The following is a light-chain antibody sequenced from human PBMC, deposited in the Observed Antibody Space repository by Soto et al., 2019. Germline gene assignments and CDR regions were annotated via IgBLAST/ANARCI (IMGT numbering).Light chain of an antibody. V-gene: IGKV3-15*01. J-gene: IGKJ1*01. CDR3: QQYNNWTT. Sequence: EIVMTQSPATLSVSPGERATLSCRASQRVSSNLAWYQQKPGQAPRLRIYGASTRATGIPARFSGSGSGTEFTLTCSSLQSEDFAVYYCQQYNNWTTFGQGTKLEIK. CDR2: GAS. CDR1: QRVSSN.